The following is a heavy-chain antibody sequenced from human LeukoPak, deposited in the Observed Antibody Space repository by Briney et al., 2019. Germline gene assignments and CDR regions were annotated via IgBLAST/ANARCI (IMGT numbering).Heavy chain of an antibody. D-gene: IGHD3-10*01. CDR1: GFTFSSYA. V-gene: IGHV3-30-3*01. J-gene: IGHJ6*02. Sequence: PGGSLRLSCAASGFTFSSYAMDWVRQAPGKGLGWVAVISYDGINKYYADSVKGRFTISRDNSKNTLNLQMNSLRAEDTAVYYCASQGGLLWFGELSGGMDVWGQGTTVTVSS. CDR2: ISYDGINK. CDR3: ASQGGLLWFGELSGGMDV.